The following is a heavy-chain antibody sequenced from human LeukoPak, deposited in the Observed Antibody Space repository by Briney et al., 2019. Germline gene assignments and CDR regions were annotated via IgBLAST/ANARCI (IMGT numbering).Heavy chain of an antibody. CDR1: GFTFSSYG. CDR2: IWYDGSNK. Sequence: GGSLRLSCAASGFTFSSYGMHWVRQAPGKGLEWVAVIWYDGSNKYYADSVKGRFTISRDNSKNTLYLQMNSLRAEDTAVHYCARRMVRGVYYYYYGMDVWGQGTTVTVSS. J-gene: IGHJ6*02. CDR3: ARRMVRGVYYYYYGMDV. V-gene: IGHV3-33*01. D-gene: IGHD3-10*01.